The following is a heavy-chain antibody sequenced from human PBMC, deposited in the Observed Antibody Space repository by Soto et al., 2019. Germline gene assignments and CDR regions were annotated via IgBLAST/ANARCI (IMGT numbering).Heavy chain of an antibody. CDR3: ARTLSGGFDY. V-gene: IGHV4-59*01. CDR2: IHNGRST. J-gene: IGHJ4*02. Sequence: QVQLQESGPGLVKPSETLSLTCTVSGDSLTRNYWSWIRQPPGKGLEWLAYIHNGRSTNYNPSLMRRVSISLDTSKSQFPLNLNSVTAADTAVDYCARTLSGGFDYWGQGTLVTVSS. CDR1: GDSLTRNY.